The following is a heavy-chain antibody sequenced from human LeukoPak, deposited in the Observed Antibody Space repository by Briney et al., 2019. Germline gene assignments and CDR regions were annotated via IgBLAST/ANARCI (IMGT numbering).Heavy chain of an antibody. CDR3: GREDY. Sequence: GGSLRLSCAASGFTFSNAWMSWVRQAPGKGLEWVEFIRYDGSNKYYADSVKGRFTISRDNSKNTLYLQMNSLRAEDTAIYYCGREDYWGQGTLVTVSS. CDR2: IRYDGSNK. CDR1: GFTFSNAW. V-gene: IGHV3-30*02. J-gene: IGHJ4*02.